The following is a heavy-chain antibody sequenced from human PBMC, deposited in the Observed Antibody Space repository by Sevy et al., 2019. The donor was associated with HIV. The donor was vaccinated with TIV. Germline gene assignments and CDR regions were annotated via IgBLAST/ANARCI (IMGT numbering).Heavy chain of an antibody. V-gene: IGHV3-53*01. D-gene: IGHD2-2*01. Sequence: GGSLRLSCATSGFTVSNNCVTWVRQAPGKGLEWVSFIYIDGRTYYADSVKGRFTISRDNSKNMVYLQLNSLRDEDTAGYFCASSGPAGQDWGQGTLVTVSS. CDR1: GFTVSNNC. CDR3: ASSGPAGQD. J-gene: IGHJ4*02. CDR2: IYIDGRT.